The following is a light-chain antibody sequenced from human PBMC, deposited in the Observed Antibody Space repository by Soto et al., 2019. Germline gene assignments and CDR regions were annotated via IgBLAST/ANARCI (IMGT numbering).Light chain of an antibody. CDR2: AAS. CDR1: QGISSY. Sequence: AIRMTQSPSALSASTGDRVTITCRASQGISSYLAWYQQKPGKAPKLLIYAASTLQSGVPSRFSGSGSGTDFTLTISCLQPDDFATYSCQQYFSWPRGTFAQGTKVDIK. J-gene: IGKJ1*01. V-gene: IGKV1-8*01. CDR3: QQYFSWPRGT.